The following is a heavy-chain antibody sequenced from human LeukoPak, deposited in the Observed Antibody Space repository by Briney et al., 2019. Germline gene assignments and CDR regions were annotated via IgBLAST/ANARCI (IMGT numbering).Heavy chain of an antibody. J-gene: IGHJ3*02. D-gene: IGHD6-19*01. V-gene: IGHV4-59*01. CDR3: ARDGGSGWYGGDAFDI. Sequence: PSETLSLTCTVSGGSISSYYWSWIRQPPRKGLEWIGYIYYSGSTNYNPSLKSRVTISVDTSKSQFSLKLSSVTAADAAVYYCARDGGSGWYGGDAFDIWGQGTMVTVSS. CDR1: GGSISSYY. CDR2: IYYSGST.